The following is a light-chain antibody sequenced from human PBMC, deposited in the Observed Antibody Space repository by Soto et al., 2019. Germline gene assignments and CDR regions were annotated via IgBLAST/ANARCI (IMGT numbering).Light chain of an antibody. V-gene: IGLV1-51*01. CDR2: DNS. J-gene: IGLJ2*01. CDR1: YSNIGTNF. Sequence: QSVLTQSSSVSAAAGQKVTFSCSGSYSNIGTNFVSWFQHFPGSAPKLLIYDNSQRPSGIPDRFSGSGSGSSATLGITGLHTGDEADYYCATWDSSLKAVVFGGGTKLTVL. CDR3: ATWDSSLKAVV.